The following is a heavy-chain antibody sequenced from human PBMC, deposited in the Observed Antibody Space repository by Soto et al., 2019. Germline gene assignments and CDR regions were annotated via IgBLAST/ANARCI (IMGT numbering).Heavy chain of an antibody. CDR3: AKDGVEMATMVDY. CDR1: GFTFSSYG. Sequence: GGSLRLSCASSGFTFSSYGMHLVRQAPGKGLEWVAVISYDGSNKYYADSVKGRFTISRDNSKNTLYLQMNSLRAEDTAVYYCAKDGVEMATMVDYWGQGTLVTVSS. CDR2: ISYDGSNK. D-gene: IGHD5-12*01. V-gene: IGHV3-30*18. J-gene: IGHJ4*02.